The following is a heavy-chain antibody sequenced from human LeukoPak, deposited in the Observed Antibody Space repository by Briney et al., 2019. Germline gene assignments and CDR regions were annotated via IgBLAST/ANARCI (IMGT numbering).Heavy chain of an antibody. D-gene: IGHD3-10*01. CDR1: GGSFSNYY. CDR3: ARQPTYGSGRGFDY. CDR2: IYYSGST. V-gene: IGHV4-59*08. J-gene: IGHJ4*02. Sequence: SETLSLTCTVSGGSFSNYYWSWIRQPPGKGLEWIGHIYYSGSTTYNPSLKNRRSISVAMSKNQFSLNLRSVTAADTALYYCARQPTYGSGRGFDYWGQGTLVTVSS.